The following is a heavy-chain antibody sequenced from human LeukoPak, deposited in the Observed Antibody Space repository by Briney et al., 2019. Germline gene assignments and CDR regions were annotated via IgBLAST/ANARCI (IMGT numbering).Heavy chain of an antibody. D-gene: IGHD3-22*01. CDR3: ARSKEVVTPADY. Sequence: VASVKVSCKASGYTFTSYGICWVRQAPGQGLEWMGWISAYNGNTNYAQKLQGRVTMTTDTSTSTAYMELRSLRSDDTAVYYCARSKEVVTPADYWGQGTLVTVSS. J-gene: IGHJ4*02. V-gene: IGHV1-18*01. CDR1: GYTFTSYG. CDR2: ISAYNGNT.